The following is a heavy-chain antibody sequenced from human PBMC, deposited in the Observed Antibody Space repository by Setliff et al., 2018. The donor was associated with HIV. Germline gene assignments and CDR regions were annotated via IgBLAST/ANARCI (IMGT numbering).Heavy chain of an antibody. CDR2: ISSSSTYI. J-gene: IGHJ6*03. CDR3: TRDFPFDWNSVMDV. CDR1: GFTFSSYS. Sequence: LRLSCAASGFTFSSYSMNWVRQAPGKGLEWVSSISSSSTYIFYADSVKGRFTISRDNAKNSMYLQMNSLRAEDTAVYYCTRDFPFDWNSVMDVWGKGTTVTVSS. V-gene: IGHV3-21*01. D-gene: IGHD1-7*01.